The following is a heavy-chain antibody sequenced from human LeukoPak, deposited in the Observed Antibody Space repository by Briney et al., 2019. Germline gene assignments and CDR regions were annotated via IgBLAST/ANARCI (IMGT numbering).Heavy chain of an antibody. Sequence: PGGSLRLSCAASGFTFSSYSMSWVRQAPGKGLEWVASIKQDGSETKYVDSVKGRFTISRDNTKNSLYVQMNGLRAEDTALYYCARIYFYENGGYYRHFDYWGQGTLVTVSS. CDR2: IKQDGSET. D-gene: IGHD3-22*01. CDR1: GFTFSSYS. J-gene: IGHJ4*02. CDR3: ARIYFYENGGYYRHFDY. V-gene: IGHV3-7*01.